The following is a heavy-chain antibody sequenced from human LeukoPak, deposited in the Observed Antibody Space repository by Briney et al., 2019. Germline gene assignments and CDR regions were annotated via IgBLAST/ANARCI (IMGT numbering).Heavy chain of an antibody. D-gene: IGHD6-6*01. CDR2: IYYSGST. Sequence: SETLSLTCTVSGGSISSYYWSWIRQPPGKGLEWIGYIYYSGSTNYNPSLQSRVTISVDTSKNQFSLKLSSVTAADTAVYYCARMKKPYSSSSKWFDPWGQGTLVTVSS. CDR1: GGSISSYY. CDR3: ARMKKPYSSSSKWFDP. J-gene: IGHJ5*02. V-gene: IGHV4-59*01.